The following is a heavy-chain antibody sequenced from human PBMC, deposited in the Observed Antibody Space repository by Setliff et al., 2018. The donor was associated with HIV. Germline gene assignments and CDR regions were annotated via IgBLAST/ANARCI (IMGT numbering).Heavy chain of an antibody. Sequence: SETLSLTCTVSGGSISSYYWSWIRQPPGEGLEWIGYSHNNGNTHYNPSLKSRVTISVDTSKNHVSLRLNSVTAADTAVYYCARQGSWYGGSEYFQHWGQGTLVTVSS. CDR2: SHNNGNT. J-gene: IGHJ1*01. CDR1: GGSISSYY. D-gene: IGHD2-15*01. V-gene: IGHV4-59*08. CDR3: ARQGSWYGGSEYFQH.